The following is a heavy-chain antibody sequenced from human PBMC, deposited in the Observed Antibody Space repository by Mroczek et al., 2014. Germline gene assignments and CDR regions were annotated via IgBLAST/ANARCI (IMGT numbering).Heavy chain of an antibody. CDR3: ARDSTVTTFFNLDY. J-gene: IGHJ4*02. Sequence: QVQLVQSGEAWSSLGRSLRLSCAASGFTFSSYGMHWVRQAPGKGLEWVAVIWYDGSNKYYADSVKGRFTISRDNSKNTLYLQMNSLRAEDTAVYYCARDSTVTTFFNLDYWGQGTLVTVSS. CDR1: GFTFSSYG. CDR2: IWYDGSNK. D-gene: IGHD4-17*01. V-gene: IGHV3-33*01.